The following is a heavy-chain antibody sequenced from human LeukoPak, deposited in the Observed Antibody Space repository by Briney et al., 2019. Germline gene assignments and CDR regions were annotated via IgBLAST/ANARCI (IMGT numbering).Heavy chain of an antibody. J-gene: IGHJ5*02. D-gene: IGHD2-8*01. CDR2: INPSGGTT. Sequence: ASVRGSCETSGYTFTSYYMHWVRQAPGQGLEWMGIINPSGGTTTYAQKFQRRLTMTRDTSTGTVYMELSSLRSEDTGVYYCARSDGNWFDPWGQGTLVTVSS. CDR1: GYTFTSYY. CDR3: ARSDGNWFDP. V-gene: IGHV1-46*01.